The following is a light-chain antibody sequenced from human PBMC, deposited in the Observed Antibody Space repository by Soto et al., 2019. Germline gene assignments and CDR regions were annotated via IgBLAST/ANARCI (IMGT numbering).Light chain of an antibody. CDR2: DAS. CDR3: QQYGDRPRT. CDR1: QYIGSA. V-gene: IGKV3-15*01. Sequence: EVVLTQSPATLSVSPGDRATLSCRASQYIGSAVAWYHQRSGQAPRLLIFDASIRVPTTPARFSGSVSGTEXTLTIXXXXXXXXXVYFCQQYGDRPRTFGXGXXXEI. J-gene: IGKJ1*01.